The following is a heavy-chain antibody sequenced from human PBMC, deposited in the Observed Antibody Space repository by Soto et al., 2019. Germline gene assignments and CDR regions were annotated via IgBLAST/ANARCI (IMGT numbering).Heavy chain of an antibody. Sequence: GESLKISCNASGCSFTTYWIAWVRQMPGKGLEWMGIINPGDSDIRYSPSFQGQVTISADNSISTAYLQWSSLKASDTAMYYCARHEQFYYYYYGMDVWGQGTAVTVSS. D-gene: IGHD4-4*01. CDR3: ARHEQFYYYYYGMDV. CDR2: INPGDSDI. V-gene: IGHV5-51*01. J-gene: IGHJ6*02. CDR1: GCSFTTYW.